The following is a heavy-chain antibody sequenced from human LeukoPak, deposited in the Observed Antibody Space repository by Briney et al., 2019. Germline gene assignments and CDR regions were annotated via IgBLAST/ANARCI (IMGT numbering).Heavy chain of an antibody. V-gene: IGHV3-21*04. D-gene: IGHD2-15*01. J-gene: IGHJ3*02. CDR1: GFTFSRYS. CDR2: ISSSSSYI. Sequence: GGSLRLSCAASGFTFSRYSMNWVRQAPGKGLEWVSSISSSSSYIYYADSVKGRFTISRDNAKYTLYLQMNSLRAEDTAVYYCAKGREYCSGGSCTGGAFDIWGQGTMVTVSS. CDR3: AKGREYCSGGSCTGGAFDI.